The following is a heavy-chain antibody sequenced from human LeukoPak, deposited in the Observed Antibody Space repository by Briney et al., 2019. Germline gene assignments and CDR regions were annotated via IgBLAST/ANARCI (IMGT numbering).Heavy chain of an antibody. CDR2: ISYDGSNK. Sequence: GRSLRLSCAASGFTFSSYAMHWVRQAPGKGLEWVAVISYDGSNKYYADSVKGRFTISRDNAKNTLYLQMNGLRVEDTAVYYCATSPVISRDWGQGTLVTVSS. CDR3: ATSPVISRD. CDR1: GFTFSSYA. D-gene: IGHD2-21*01. J-gene: IGHJ4*02. V-gene: IGHV3-30*07.